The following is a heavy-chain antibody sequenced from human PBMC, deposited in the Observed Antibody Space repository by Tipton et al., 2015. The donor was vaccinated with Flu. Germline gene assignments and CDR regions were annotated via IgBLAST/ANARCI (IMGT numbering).Heavy chain of an antibody. J-gene: IGHJ4*02. CDR2: IYHSGST. D-gene: IGHD1-1*01. CDR3: AGSGDTTGTRAVDY. V-gene: IGHV4-4*02. Sequence: GSLRLSCAVSGGSISSSNWWSWVRQPPGKGLEWIGEIYHSGSTNYNPSLKSRVTISVDKSKNQFSLKLSSVTAADTAVYYCAGSGDTTGTRAVDYWGQGTLVTVPS. CDR1: GGSISSSNW.